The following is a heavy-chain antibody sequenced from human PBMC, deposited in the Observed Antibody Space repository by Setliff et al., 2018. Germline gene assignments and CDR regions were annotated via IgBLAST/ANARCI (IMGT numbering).Heavy chain of an antibody. CDR2: INAGNGNT. CDR3: ARGESSGWYVVDY. D-gene: IGHD6-19*01. CDR1: GYTFTSYA. Sequence: GASVKVSCKASGYTFTSYAMHWVRQAPGQRLEWMGWINAGNGNTKYSQKFQGRVTITRDTSASTAYMELGSLRSEDTAVYYCARGESSGWYVVDYRGQGTLVTVSS. J-gene: IGHJ4*02. V-gene: IGHV1-3*01.